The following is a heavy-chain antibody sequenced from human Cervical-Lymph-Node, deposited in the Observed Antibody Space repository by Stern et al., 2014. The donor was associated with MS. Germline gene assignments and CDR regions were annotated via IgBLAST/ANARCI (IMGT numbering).Heavy chain of an antibody. CDR2: ISYDGSNK. V-gene: IGHV3-30*18. CDR1: GFTFSSYG. Sequence: VQLEESGGGVVQPGRSLRLSCAASGFTFSSYGMHWVRQAPGKGLEWVAGISYDGSNKFYADSVKGRFTISRDNSKNTLYLQMNSLRAEDTAVYYCAKSSSPSHYYYYGMDVWGQGTTVTVSS. J-gene: IGHJ6*02. CDR3: AKSSSPSHYYYYGMDV. D-gene: IGHD6-6*01.